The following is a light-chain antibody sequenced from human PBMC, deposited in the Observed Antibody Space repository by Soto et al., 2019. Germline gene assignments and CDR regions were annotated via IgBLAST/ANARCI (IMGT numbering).Light chain of an antibody. Sequence: QSALTQPPSASGAPGQSVTISCTGSSSDVGAYKYVYWYQQYPGKAPKLMIYEVTKRPSGVPDRFSGSKSGNTASLTVSGLQDEDEAYYYCTSWVGNDILVFGGGTKLTVL. CDR1: SSDVGAYKY. CDR2: EVT. V-gene: IGLV2-8*01. CDR3: TSWVGNDILV. J-gene: IGLJ3*02.